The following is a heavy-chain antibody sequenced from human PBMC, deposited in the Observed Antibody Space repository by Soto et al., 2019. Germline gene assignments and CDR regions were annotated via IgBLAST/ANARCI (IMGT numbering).Heavy chain of an antibody. J-gene: IGHJ5*02. V-gene: IGHV4-39*01. D-gene: IGHD2-15*01. CDR1: GGSISSSSYY. CDR2: IYYSGST. Sequence: QLQLQESGPGLVKPSETLSLTCTVSGGSISSSSYYWGWIRQPPGKGLEWIGSIYYSGSTYYNPSLKSRVTISVDTSKNQFSLKLSSVTAADTAVYYCARQGCSGGSCYSGYDWFDPWGQGTLVTVSS. CDR3: ARQGCSGGSCYSGYDWFDP.